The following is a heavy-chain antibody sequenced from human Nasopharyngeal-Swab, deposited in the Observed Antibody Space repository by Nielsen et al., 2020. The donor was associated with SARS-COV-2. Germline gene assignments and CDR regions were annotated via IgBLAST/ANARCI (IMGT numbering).Heavy chain of an antibody. V-gene: IGHV1-69*04. Sequence: SVKVSCKASGYTFTSYGISWVRQAPGQGLEWMGRIIPILGIANYAQKFQGRVTITADKSTSTAYMELSSLRSEETAVYYCARGDSYGASWYFDLWGRGTLVTVSS. D-gene: IGHD5-18*01. CDR3: ARGDSYGASWYFDL. CDR2: IIPILGIA. CDR1: GYTFTSYG. J-gene: IGHJ2*01.